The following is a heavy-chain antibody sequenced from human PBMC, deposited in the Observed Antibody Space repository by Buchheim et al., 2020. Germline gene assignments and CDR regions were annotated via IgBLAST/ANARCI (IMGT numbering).Heavy chain of an antibody. V-gene: IGHV3-13*01. CDR2: IGTAGDT. CDR1: GFTFSSYD. D-gene: IGHD2-15*01. CDR3: ARGYCSGGSCSLAPDYGMDV. Sequence: EVQLVESGGGLVQPGGSLRLSCAASGFTFSSYDMHWVRQATGKGLEWVSAIGTAGDTYYPGSVKGRFTISRENAKNSLYLQMNSLRAGDTAVYYCARGYCSGGSCSLAPDYGMDVWGQGTT. J-gene: IGHJ6*02.